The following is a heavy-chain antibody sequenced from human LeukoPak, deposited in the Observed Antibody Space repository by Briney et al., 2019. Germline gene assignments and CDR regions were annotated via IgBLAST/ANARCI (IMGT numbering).Heavy chain of an antibody. CDR2: IYTSGST. D-gene: IGHD1-1*01. V-gene: IGHV4-4*07. Sequence: SETLSLTCTVSGGYISSYYWSWIRQPAGKGLEWIGRIYTSGSTNYNPSLKSRVTMSVDTSKNQFSLKLSSVTAADTAVYYCAREIGGYNWNDGQFDYWGQGTLVTVSS. CDR3: AREIGGYNWNDGQFDY. J-gene: IGHJ4*02. CDR1: GGYISSYY.